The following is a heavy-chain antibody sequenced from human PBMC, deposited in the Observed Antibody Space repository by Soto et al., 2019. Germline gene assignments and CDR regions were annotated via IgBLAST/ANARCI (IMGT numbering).Heavy chain of an antibody. CDR3: ARFYYGSGSYSYYYYYYGMDV. CDR1: GGSFSGYD. D-gene: IGHD3-10*01. J-gene: IGHJ6*02. Sequence: SETLSLTCAVYGGSFSGYDWSWIRQPPGKGLEWSGEINHSGSTNYNPSLHSRVTISVDTSKNQFSLKLSSVTAADTAVYYCARFYYGSGSYSYYYYYYGMDVWGQGTTVTVSS. V-gene: IGHV4-34*01. CDR2: INHSGST.